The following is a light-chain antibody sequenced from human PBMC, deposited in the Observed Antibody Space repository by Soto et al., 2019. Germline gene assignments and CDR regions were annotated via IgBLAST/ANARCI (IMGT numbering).Light chain of an antibody. CDR1: QSVSSSY. J-gene: IGKJ2*01. CDR3: QQYGSAPLMYT. Sequence: EIVLTQSPGTLSLSPGERATLSCRASQSVSSSYLAWYQQKPGQAPGLLIYGASSRATGIPDRFSGSGSGTGLTLTISRLEPEHFDVSYCQQYGSAPLMYTFGQGTKLDIK. CDR2: GAS. V-gene: IGKV3-20*01.